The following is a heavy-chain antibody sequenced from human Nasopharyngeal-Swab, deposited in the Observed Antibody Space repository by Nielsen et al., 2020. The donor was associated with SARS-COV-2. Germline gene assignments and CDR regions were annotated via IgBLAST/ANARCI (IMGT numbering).Heavy chain of an antibody. D-gene: IGHD4-23*01. Sequence: SETLSLTCAVSGGSISSSNWWSWVRQPPGKGLEWIGEIYHSGSTNYNPSLKSRVTISVDKSKNQFSLKLSSVTAADTAVYYCARVVNYGGNENRGAPYGMDVWGQGTTVTVSS. CDR3: ARVVNYGGNENRGAPYGMDV. CDR2: IYHSGST. V-gene: IGHV4-4*02. J-gene: IGHJ6*02. CDR1: GGSISSSNW.